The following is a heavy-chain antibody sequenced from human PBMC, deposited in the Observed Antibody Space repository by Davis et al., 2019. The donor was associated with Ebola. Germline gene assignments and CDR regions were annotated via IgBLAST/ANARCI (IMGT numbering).Heavy chain of an antibody. CDR2: IYYSGST. CDR3: ARGKRSPGTNYYYYGMDV. D-gene: IGHD1-7*01. J-gene: IGHJ6*02. CDR1: GGSFSGYY. Sequence: PGGSLRLSCAVYGGSFSGYYWSWIRQPPGKGLEWIGYIYYSGSTNYNPSLKSRVTISVDTSKNQFSLKLSSVTAADTAVYYCARGKRSPGTNYYYYGMDVWGQGTTVTVSS. V-gene: IGHV4-59*01.